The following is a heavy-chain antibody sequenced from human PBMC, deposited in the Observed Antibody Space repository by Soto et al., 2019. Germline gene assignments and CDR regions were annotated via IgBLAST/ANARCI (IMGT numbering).Heavy chain of an antibody. CDR3: ARTTSTSDAFDI. V-gene: IGHV4-59*08. J-gene: IGHJ3*02. CDR1: GGSISSYY. Sequence: SETLSLTCTVSGGSISSYYWSWIRQPPGKGLEWIGYIYYSGSTNYNPSLKSRVTISVDTSKNQFSLKLSSVTAADTAVYYCARTTSTSDAFDIWGQGTRVTVSS. D-gene: IGHD2-2*01. CDR2: IYYSGST.